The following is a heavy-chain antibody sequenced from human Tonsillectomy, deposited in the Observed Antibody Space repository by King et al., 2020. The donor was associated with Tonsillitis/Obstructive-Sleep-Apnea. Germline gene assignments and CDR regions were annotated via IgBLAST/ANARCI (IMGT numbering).Heavy chain of an antibody. Sequence: LQLQESGPGLVKPSETLSLTCTVSGGSISSYYWSWIRQPPGKGLEWIGYIYYSGSTNYNPSLKSRVTISVDTSKNQFSLKLSSVTAADTAVYYCARLDDILPGPKYMDVWGKGTTVTVSS. V-gene: IGHV4-59*08. CDR3: ARLDDILPGPKYMDV. J-gene: IGHJ6*03. CDR2: IYYSGST. D-gene: IGHD3-9*01. CDR1: GGSISSYY.